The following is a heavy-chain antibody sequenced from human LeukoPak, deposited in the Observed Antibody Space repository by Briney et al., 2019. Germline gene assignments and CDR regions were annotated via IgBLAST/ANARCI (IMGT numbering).Heavy chain of an antibody. CDR1: GFTVSSNY. CDR3: AREHRKAARGY. CDR2: IYSGGST. J-gene: IGHJ4*02. D-gene: IGHD6-6*01. Sequence: PGGSLRLSCAASGFTVSSNYMSWVRQAPGKGLERVSVIYSGGSTYYADSVKGRFTISRDNSKNTLYLQMNSLRAEDTAVYYCAREHRKAARGYWGQGTLVTVSS. V-gene: IGHV3-66*01.